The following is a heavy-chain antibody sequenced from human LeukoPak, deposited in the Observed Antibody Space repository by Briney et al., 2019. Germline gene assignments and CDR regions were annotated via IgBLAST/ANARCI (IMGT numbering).Heavy chain of an antibody. D-gene: IGHD2-2*01. CDR2: ISWDGGRT. Sequence: GGSLRLSCAASGFIFDDYTMHWVRQAPGKGLDWVSLISWDGGRTYYADSVKGRFTISRDKSKNSLYLQMNSLRTEDTALYYCTKDISASTWGNAFDIWGQGTMVTVSS. CDR3: TKDISASTWGNAFDI. V-gene: IGHV3-43*01. J-gene: IGHJ3*02. CDR1: GFIFDDYT.